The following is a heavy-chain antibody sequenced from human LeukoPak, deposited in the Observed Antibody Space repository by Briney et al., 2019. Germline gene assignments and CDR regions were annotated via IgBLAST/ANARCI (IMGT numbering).Heavy chain of an antibody. D-gene: IGHD1-14*01. CDR1: GGSISNYY. CDR2: IFYSGTT. CDR3: ARFSVSQAWFDP. J-gene: IGHJ5*02. V-gene: IGHV4-59*08. Sequence: SETLSLTCTVSGGSISNYYWTWIRQPPGKGLEWIGSIFYSGTTKYNTSLKSRVTISVDTSKNQFSLKLTSVTAADTAVYYCARFSVSQAWFDPWGQGALVTVSS.